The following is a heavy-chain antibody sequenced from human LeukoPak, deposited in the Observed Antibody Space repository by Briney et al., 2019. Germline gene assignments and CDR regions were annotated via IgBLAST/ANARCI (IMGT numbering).Heavy chain of an antibody. J-gene: IGHJ6*02. CDR2: INHSGST. CDR3: ARGLKRLRLHYYYGMDV. CDR1: GGSFSGYY. Sequence: SETLSLTCAVYGGSFSGYYWSWIRQPPGKGLEWIGEINHSGSTNYNPSLKSRVTISVDTSKNQFSLKLSSVTAADTAVYYCARGLKRLRLHYYYGMDVWGQGTTVTVSS. D-gene: IGHD5-12*01. V-gene: IGHV4-34*01.